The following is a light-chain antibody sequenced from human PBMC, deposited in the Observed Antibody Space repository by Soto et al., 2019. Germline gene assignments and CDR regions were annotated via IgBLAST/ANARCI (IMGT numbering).Light chain of an antibody. Sequence: EIVLTQSPGTLSLSPGEGATLSCRASQSVRNNLAWYQQKPGQAPRLLIYGASTRATGIPARFSGSGSGTEFTLTISSLQSEDFALYYCQHYNNWPPAWTFGQGTKVDIK. J-gene: IGKJ1*01. CDR1: QSVRNN. CDR3: QHYNNWPPAWT. V-gene: IGKV3-15*01. CDR2: GAS.